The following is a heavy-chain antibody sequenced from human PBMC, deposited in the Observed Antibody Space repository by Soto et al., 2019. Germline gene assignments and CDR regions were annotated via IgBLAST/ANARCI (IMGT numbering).Heavy chain of an antibody. D-gene: IGHD5-18*01. CDR1: RGTFNRYA. J-gene: IGHJ4*02. Sequence: QVQLVQSGAEVKKPGSSVKVSCLASRGTFNRYAINWVRQAPGHGLERLGALVPQFGTPNYAQKFQDRVTIVADESTNTTSMELRGLTSDDTAVYYCARQNRDTPMVPFDVWGQGTLVTVSS. CDR3: ARQNRDTPMVPFDV. V-gene: IGHV1-69*01. CDR2: LVPQFGTP.